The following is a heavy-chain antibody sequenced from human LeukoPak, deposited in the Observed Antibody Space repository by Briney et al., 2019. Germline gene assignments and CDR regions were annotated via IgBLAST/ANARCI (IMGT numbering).Heavy chain of an antibody. Sequence: GSLRLSCAASGFTFSSYAMSWVRQPPGKGLEWIGEINHSGSTNYNPSLKSRVTISVDTSKNQFSLKLSSVTAADTAVYYCARGVAAAGTSYYYYMDVWGKGTTVTVSS. CDR3: ARGVAAAGTSYYYYMDV. V-gene: IGHV4-34*01. D-gene: IGHD6-13*01. J-gene: IGHJ6*03. CDR1: GFTFSSYA. CDR2: INHSGST.